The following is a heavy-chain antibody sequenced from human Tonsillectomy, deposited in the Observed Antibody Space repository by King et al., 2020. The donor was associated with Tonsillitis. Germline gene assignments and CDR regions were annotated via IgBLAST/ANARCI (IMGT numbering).Heavy chain of an antibody. D-gene: IGHD1-26*01. Sequence: VQLVESGGGLVQPGRSLRLSCAASGFIFDDHAMHWVRQAPGKGLEWVSGISWNSGRIGYADSVKGRFTISRDNAKNSLYLEMNSLRAEETALYYCAKNLGGSGSYAAYYFDYWGQGTLVTVSS. J-gene: IGHJ4*02. V-gene: IGHV3-9*01. CDR3: AKNLGGSGSYAAYYFDY. CDR1: GFIFDDHA. CDR2: ISWNSGRI.